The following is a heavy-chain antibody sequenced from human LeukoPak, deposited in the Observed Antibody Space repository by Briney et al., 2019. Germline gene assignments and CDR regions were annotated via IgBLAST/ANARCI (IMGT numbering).Heavy chain of an antibody. D-gene: IGHD6-19*01. V-gene: IGHV1-2*02. CDR3: ASEAVYSSGWTFDY. CDR2: INPNSGGT. Sequence: ASVKVSCKASGYTFTGYYMHWVRQAPGQGLEWMGWINPNSGGTNYAQKFQGRVTMTRDTSISTAYMELSRLRSDDTAMYYCASEAVYSSGWTFDYWGQGTLVTVSS. CDR1: GYTFTGYY. J-gene: IGHJ4*02.